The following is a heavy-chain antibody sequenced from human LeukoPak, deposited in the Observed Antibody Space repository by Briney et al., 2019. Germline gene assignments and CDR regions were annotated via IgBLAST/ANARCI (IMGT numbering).Heavy chain of an antibody. D-gene: IGHD3-10*01. CDR2: IYYSGST. V-gene: IGHV4-39*01. J-gene: IGHJ6*03. CDR3: ASVRRGFGESSKYYSYYYVHV. Sequence: SETLSLTCTVSGGSISSSSYYWGWIRQPPGKGLEWIGNIYYSGSTYYNPSLKSRVTISVDTSNNQFSLKLSAVTAADTAVYYCASVRRGFGESSKYYSYYYVHVWGNGTTVTIAS. CDR1: GGSISSSSYY.